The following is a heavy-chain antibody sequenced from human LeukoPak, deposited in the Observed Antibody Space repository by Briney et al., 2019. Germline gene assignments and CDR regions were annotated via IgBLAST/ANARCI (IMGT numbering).Heavy chain of an antibody. CDR3: ASLSIVDTENDY. Sequence: PGGSLRLSCAASGFTISSYYMAWVRQAPGKGLEWVSVIYHSGNTDYADSVKGRFTISRDNAKNSLYLQMNSLRAEDTAVYYCASLSIVDTENDYWSQGTLVTVSS. J-gene: IGHJ4*02. CDR1: GFTISSYY. V-gene: IGHV3-69-1*01. CDR2: IYHSGNT. D-gene: IGHD5-18*01.